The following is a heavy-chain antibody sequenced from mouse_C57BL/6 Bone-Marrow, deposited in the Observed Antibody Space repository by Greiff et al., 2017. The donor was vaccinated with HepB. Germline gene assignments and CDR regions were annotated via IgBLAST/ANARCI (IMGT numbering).Heavy chain of an antibody. CDR1: GYAFTNYL. V-gene: IGHV1-54*01. CDR3: AAVVARDYWYFDV. D-gene: IGHD1-1*01. Sequence: QVQLQQSGAELVRPGTSVKVSCKASGYAFTNYLIEWVKQRPGQGLEWIGVINPGSGGTNYNEKFKGKATLTADKSSSTAYMQLSSLTSEDSAVYLCAAVVARDYWYFDVGGSGTTVTVSA. J-gene: IGHJ1*01. CDR2: INPGSGGT.